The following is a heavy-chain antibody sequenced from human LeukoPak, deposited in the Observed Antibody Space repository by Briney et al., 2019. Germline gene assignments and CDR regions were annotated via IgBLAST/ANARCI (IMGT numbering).Heavy chain of an antibody. J-gene: IGHJ5*02. CDR2: IYYSGST. CDR1: GGSFSGYY. Sequence: PSETLSLTCAVYGGSFSGYYWSWIRQPPGKGLEWIGYIYYSGSTNYNPSLKSRVTISVDTSKNQFSLKLNSVTAADTAVYYCARIYSSSWFLNWFDPWGQGTLVTVSS. V-gene: IGHV4-59*08. CDR3: ARIYSSSWFLNWFDP. D-gene: IGHD6-13*01.